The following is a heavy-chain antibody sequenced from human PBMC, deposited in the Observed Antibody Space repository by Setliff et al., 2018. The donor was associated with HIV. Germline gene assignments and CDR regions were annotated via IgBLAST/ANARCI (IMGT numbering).Heavy chain of an antibody. V-gene: IGHV1-18*01. Sequence: GASVKVSCKASGYTFTSYGISWVRQAPGQGLEWMGWISAYNGDTKYAQKVQGRVTLTADTSSSTVYMELRSLRSDDTAVYYCARDAWVEFLEWTFYGMDVWGQETKVTVSS. D-gene: IGHD3-3*02. CDR1: GYTFTSYG. CDR3: ARDAWVEFLEWTFYGMDV. CDR2: ISAYNGDT. J-gene: IGHJ6*02.